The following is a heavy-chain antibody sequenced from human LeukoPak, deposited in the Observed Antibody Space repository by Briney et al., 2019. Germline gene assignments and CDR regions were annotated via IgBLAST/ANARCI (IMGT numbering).Heavy chain of an antibody. J-gene: IGHJ3*02. CDR2: ISSSSRI. Sequence: GGSLRLSCAASGFTFSSHTMNWVRQAPGKGLEWVSYISSSSRIYYADSVKGRFTISRDNAKNSLYLQMNSLRDEDTAVYYCARGLIYCGGDCYRAFEIWGQGTMVTVSS. D-gene: IGHD2-21*02. CDR1: GFTFSSHT. V-gene: IGHV3-48*02. CDR3: ARGLIYCGGDCYRAFEI.